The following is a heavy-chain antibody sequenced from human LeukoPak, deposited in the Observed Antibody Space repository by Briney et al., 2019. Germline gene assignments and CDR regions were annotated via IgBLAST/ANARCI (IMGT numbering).Heavy chain of an antibody. CDR1: GGTFSSYA. CDR2: IIPIFGPA. Sequence: SVKVSCKASGGTFSSYAFSWVRQAPGQGLEWMGGIIPIFGPANYAQKFQGRVTITADESTSTAYMELSSLRSEDTAVYYCARDCGGDCYGSFMHYYCYCGMDVWGQGTTVTVSS. D-gene: IGHD2-21*02. V-gene: IGHV1-69*13. J-gene: IGHJ6*02. CDR3: ARDCGGDCYGSFMHYYCYCGMDV.